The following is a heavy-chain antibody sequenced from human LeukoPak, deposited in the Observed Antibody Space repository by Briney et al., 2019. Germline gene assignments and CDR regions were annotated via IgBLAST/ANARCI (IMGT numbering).Heavy chain of an antibody. CDR2: ISSSSSYI. CDR1: GFTFSTYA. Sequence: SGGSLRLSCAASGFTFSTYAMNWVRQAPGKGLEWVSSISSSSSYIYYADSVKGRFTISRDNAKNSLYLQMNSLRAEDTAVYYCARDPGSGYIGGQGTLVTVSS. J-gene: IGHJ4*02. D-gene: IGHD3-10*01. CDR3: ARDPGSGYI. V-gene: IGHV3-21*01.